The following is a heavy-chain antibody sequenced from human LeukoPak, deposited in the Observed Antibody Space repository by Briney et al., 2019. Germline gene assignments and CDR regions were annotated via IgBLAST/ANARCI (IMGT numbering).Heavy chain of an antibody. D-gene: IGHD1-26*01. Sequence: SETLSLTCSVSSGSISSYYWSWIRQPPGKGLEWIGYTHYSGNTNYNPSLKSRVTISVDTSKNQFSLKVTSVTAADTAVYYCAGHLYSATYYYWGQGTLVTISS. J-gene: IGHJ4*02. CDR2: THYSGNT. V-gene: IGHV4-59*08. CDR1: SGSISSYY. CDR3: AGHLYSATYYY.